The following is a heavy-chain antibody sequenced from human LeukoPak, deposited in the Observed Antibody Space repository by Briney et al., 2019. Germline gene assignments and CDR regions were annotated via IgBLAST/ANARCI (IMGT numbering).Heavy chain of an antibody. V-gene: IGHV4-4*07. CDR1: GGSISSYY. CDR3: ARDLPVVGLVVVAAPGGGWFDP. Sequence: SETLSLTCTVSGGSISSYYWSWIRQPAGKGLEWIGRIYTSGSTNYNPSLKSRVTMSVDTSKNQFSLKLSSVTAADTAVYYCARDLPVVGLVVVAAPGGGWFDPWGQGTLVTVSS. J-gene: IGHJ5*02. CDR2: IYTSGST. D-gene: IGHD2-15*01.